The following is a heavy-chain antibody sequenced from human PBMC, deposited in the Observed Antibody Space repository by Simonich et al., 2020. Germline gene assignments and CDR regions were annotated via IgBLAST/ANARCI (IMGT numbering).Heavy chain of an antibody. CDR1: GFTFSSYW. J-gene: IGHJ3*02. D-gene: IGHD4-4*01. CDR2: IKSGGSST. Sequence: EVQLVESGGGLVQPGGSLRLSSAASGFTFSSYWMHWVRQAPGKGLVGVSLIKSGGSSTRYADSVKCRFTISRDNAKNTQYLQMNSLRAEDTAVYYCARDYSNYDAFDIWGQGTMVTVSS. V-gene: IGHV3-74*01. CDR3: ARDYSNYDAFDI.